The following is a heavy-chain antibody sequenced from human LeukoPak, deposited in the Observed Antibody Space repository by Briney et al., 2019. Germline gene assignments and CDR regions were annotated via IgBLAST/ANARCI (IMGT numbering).Heavy chain of an antibody. CDR1: GYSFTTYW. V-gene: IGHV5-51*01. CDR3: ARIRPHDALDI. J-gene: IGHJ3*02. Sequence: GGSLKISCKGSGYSFTTYWIGWVRQMPGKGLEWMGIIYPGDSDTRYSPSFQGQVTISADKSISTAYLQWSSLKASDTAMYYCARIRPHDALDIWGQGTMVTVSS. CDR2: IYPGDSDT.